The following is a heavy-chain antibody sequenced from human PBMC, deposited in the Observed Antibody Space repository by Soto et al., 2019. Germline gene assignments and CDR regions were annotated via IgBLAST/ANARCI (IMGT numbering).Heavy chain of an antibody. V-gene: IGHV4-59*01. CDR1: GGSISSYY. D-gene: IGHD3-3*01. CDR2: IYYSGST. CDR3: ARATVSIFGVVIIGWFDP. Sequence: SETLSLTCTVSGGSISSYYWSWIRQPRGKGLEWIGYIYYSGSTNYNPSLKSRVTISVDTSKSQFSLKLSSVTAADTAVYYCARATVSIFGVVIIGWFDPWGQGTLVTVSS. J-gene: IGHJ5*02.